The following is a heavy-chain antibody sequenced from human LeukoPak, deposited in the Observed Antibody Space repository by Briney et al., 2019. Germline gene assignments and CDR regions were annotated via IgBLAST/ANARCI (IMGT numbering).Heavy chain of an antibody. CDR3: ARRMGYGDYRFDY. Sequence: SETLSLTCTVSGVSISSSSYYWGWIRQPPGKGLEWIGNIYYSGYTYYNPSLKSRVSISVDTSKNQFSLKLNSVTAADTAVYFCARRMGYGDYRFDYWGQGTLVTVSS. CDR2: IYYSGYT. J-gene: IGHJ4*02. CDR1: GVSISSSSYY. D-gene: IGHD4-17*01. V-gene: IGHV4-39*07.